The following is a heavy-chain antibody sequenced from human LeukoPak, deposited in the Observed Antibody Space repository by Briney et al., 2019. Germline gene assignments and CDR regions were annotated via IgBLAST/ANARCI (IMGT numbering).Heavy chain of an antibody. D-gene: IGHD1-26*01. CDR2: IWYDGSNE. CDR3: ARSTPTTHGYFEY. CDR1: GFTFRSYA. Sequence: GRSLRLPCAASGFTFRSYAMHWVRQAPGKGLEWVALIWYDGSNEYYADSVKGRFTISKDNSKSTLYLQMNSLSPEDTAVYYCARSTPTTHGYFEYWGQGTPVTVSS. V-gene: IGHV3-33*08. J-gene: IGHJ4*02.